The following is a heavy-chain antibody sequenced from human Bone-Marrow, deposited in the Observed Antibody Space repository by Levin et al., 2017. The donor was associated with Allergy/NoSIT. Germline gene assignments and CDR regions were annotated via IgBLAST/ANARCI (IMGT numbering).Heavy chain of an antibody. CDR1: GYTFHNFW. CDR3: ARGGDTGVDY. J-gene: IGHJ4*02. Sequence: ASVKVSCEGSGYTFHNFWIAWVRQVPGKGLEWMGLIHRGDSDTRYSPPFQGQVTMSVDKSKRTAYLHWNTLKASDSAIYYCARGGDTGVDYWGQGTLVTVSS. CDR2: IHRGDSDT. D-gene: IGHD2-8*02. V-gene: IGHV5-51*01.